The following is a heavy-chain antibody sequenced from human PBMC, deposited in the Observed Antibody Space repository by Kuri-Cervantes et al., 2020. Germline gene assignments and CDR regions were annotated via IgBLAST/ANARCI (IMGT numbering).Heavy chain of an antibody. V-gene: IGHV1-18*01. CDR3: ASSKRSITPFDY. CDR2: ISAYNGNT. J-gene: IGHJ4*02. D-gene: IGHD2-15*01. Sequence: ASVKVSCKASGYTFTSYGISWVRQAPGRGLEWMGWISAYNGNTNYAQKLQGRVTMTTDTSTSTAYMELRSLRSDDTAVYYCASSKRSITPFDYWGQGTLVTVSS. CDR1: GYTFTSYG.